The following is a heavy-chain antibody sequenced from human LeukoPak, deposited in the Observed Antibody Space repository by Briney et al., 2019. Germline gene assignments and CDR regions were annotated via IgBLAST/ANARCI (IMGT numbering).Heavy chain of an antibody. V-gene: IGHV4-34*01. CDR3: ARGLSADDFWSGYYPPHYYFDY. J-gene: IGHJ4*02. Sequence: SETLSLTCAVYGGSFSGYYWSWIRQPPGKGLEWIGEIDHSGSTNYNPSLKSRVTISVDTSKNQFSLKLSSVTAADTAVHYCARGLSADDFWSGYYPPHYYFDYWGQGTLVTVSS. D-gene: IGHD3-3*01. CDR1: GGSFSGYY. CDR2: IDHSGST.